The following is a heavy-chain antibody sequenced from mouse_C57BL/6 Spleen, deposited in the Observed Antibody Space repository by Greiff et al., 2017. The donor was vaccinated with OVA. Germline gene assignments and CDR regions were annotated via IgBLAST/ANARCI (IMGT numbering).Heavy chain of an antibody. Sequence: QVHVKQPGTELVKPGASVKLSCKASGYTFTSYWMHWVKQRPGQGLEWIGNINPSNGGTNYNEKFKSKATLTVDKSSSTAYMQLSSLTSEDSAVYYCARWDSVVATSYWYFDVWGTGTTVTVSS. V-gene: IGHV1-53*01. CDR2: INPSNGGT. J-gene: IGHJ1*03. CDR3: ARWDSVVATSYWYFDV. D-gene: IGHD1-1*01. CDR1: GYTFTSYW.